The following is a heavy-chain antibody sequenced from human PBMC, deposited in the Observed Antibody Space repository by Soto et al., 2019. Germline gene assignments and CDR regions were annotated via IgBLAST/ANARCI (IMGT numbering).Heavy chain of an antibody. Sequence: GGSLRLSCAASGFTFSSYSMNWVRQAPGKGLEWVSSISSSSYIYYADSVKGRFTISRDNAKNSLYLQMNSLRAEDTAVYYCARDLIALGPHYGMDVWGQGTTVTVSS. V-gene: IGHV3-21*01. CDR1: GFTFSSYS. D-gene: IGHD2-15*01. CDR2: ISSSSYI. J-gene: IGHJ6*02. CDR3: ARDLIALGPHYGMDV.